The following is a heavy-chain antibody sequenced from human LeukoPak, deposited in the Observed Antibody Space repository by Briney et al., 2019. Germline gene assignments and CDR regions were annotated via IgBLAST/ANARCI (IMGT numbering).Heavy chain of an antibody. CDR1: GYSFTSNW. Sequence: GESLKISCNGSGYSFTSNWIGWVRQMPGKGLEWMAIIYPGDSDTRYSPSFQGQVTISADKSISAVYLQWSSLKASDTAMYYCARQGDIVAMYDYWGQGTLVTVSS. J-gene: IGHJ4*02. D-gene: IGHD5-12*01. CDR3: ARQGDIVAMYDY. V-gene: IGHV5-51*01. CDR2: IYPGDSDT.